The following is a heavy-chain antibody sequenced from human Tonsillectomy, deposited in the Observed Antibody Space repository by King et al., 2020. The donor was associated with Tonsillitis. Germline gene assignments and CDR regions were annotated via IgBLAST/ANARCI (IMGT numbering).Heavy chain of an antibody. V-gene: IGHV1-46*01. J-gene: IGHJ1*01. D-gene: IGHD2-21*02. CDR3: ARDPGGSWLGVTAIGEYFQH. Sequence: VQLVESGAEVKKPGASVKVSCKASGYTFTSYYMHWVRQAPGQGLEWMGRINPSGGSTIYAQNFQGRVTMTRDTATSTVYMELSSLRSEDTAVYYCARDPGGSWLGVTAIGEYFQHWGQGTLVTVSS. CDR2: INPSGGST. CDR1: GYTFTSYY.